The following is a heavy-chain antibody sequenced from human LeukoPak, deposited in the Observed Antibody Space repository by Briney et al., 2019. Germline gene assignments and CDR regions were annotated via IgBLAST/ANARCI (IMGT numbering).Heavy chain of an antibody. CDR2: INTNTGNP. V-gene: IGHV7-4-1*02. CDR1: GYTYTSYA. CDR3: ARDGYTYYDILTGYDPY. Sequence: ASVKVSCKASGYTYTSYAMNWVRQGPGQGLEWMGWINTNTGNPTYAQGFTGPFVFSLDTSVSTAYLQISSLKAEDTAVYYCARDGYTYYDILTGYDPYWGQGTLVTV. D-gene: IGHD3-9*01. J-gene: IGHJ4*02.